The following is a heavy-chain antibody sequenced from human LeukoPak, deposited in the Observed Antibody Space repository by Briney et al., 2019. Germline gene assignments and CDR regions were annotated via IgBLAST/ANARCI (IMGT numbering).Heavy chain of an antibody. CDR1: GGSISSYY. D-gene: IGHD5/OR15-5a*01. CDR2: IHYSGTT. J-gene: IGHJ3*02. Sequence: SETLSLTCTVSGGSISSYYWSWIRQPPGKGLGWIGYIHYSGTTSHNPSLKSRVTISVDMSKNQFSLKLNSVTAADTAVYYCARGPYSGIVSNAFDIWGQGTTVTVSS. CDR3: ARGPYSGIVSNAFDI. V-gene: IGHV4-59*01.